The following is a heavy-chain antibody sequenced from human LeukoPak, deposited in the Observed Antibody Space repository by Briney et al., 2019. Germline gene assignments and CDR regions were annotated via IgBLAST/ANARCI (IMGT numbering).Heavy chain of an antibody. J-gene: IGHJ4*02. CDR1: GGSMNSYY. Sequence: SETLSLTCSVSGGSMNSYYWSWIRQSPGKGLEWIGYIYYSGSTNYNPSLKSRVTISVDTSKNQFSLKLSSVTAADTAMYYCARHVWLQPFDYWGQGTLVTVSS. D-gene: IGHD3-9*01. CDR2: IYYSGST. CDR3: ARHVWLQPFDY. V-gene: IGHV4-59*08.